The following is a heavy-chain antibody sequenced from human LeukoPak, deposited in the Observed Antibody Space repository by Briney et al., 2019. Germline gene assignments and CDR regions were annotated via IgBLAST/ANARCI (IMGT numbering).Heavy chain of an antibody. Sequence: GGSLRLSCAASGFTFSSYGMHWVRQAPGKGLEWVAFIRYDGSNKYYAYSVKGRFTISRDNSKNTLYLQMNSLIAEDTAVYYCAKTPSRGRGYYYMDVWGKGTTVTISS. CDR3: AKTPSRGRGYYYMDV. V-gene: IGHV3-30*02. J-gene: IGHJ6*03. D-gene: IGHD3-10*01. CDR2: IRYDGSNK. CDR1: GFTFSSYG.